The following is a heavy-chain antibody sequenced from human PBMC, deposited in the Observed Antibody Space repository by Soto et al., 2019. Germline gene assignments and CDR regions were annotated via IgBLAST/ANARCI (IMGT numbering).Heavy chain of an antibody. V-gene: IGHV3-30*03. CDR1: GFTFSSYG. CDR2: ISYDGSNK. CDR3: AIPYSSSSP. Sequence: GGSLRLSCAASGFTFSSYGMHWVRQAPGKGLEWVAVISYDGSNKYYADSVKGRFTISRDNSKNTLYLQMNSLRAEDTAVYYCAIPYSSSSPWGQGTLVTVSS. D-gene: IGHD6-6*01. J-gene: IGHJ5*02.